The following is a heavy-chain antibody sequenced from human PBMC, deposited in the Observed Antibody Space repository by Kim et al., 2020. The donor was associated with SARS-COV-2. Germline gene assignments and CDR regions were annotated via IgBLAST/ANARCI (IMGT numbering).Heavy chain of an antibody. CDR2: ISGDGGST. CDR3: AKDKLQNFGELLKPYYYYGMDV. J-gene: IGHJ6*02. V-gene: IGHV3-43*02. CDR1: GFTFDDYA. D-gene: IGHD3-10*01. Sequence: GGSLRLSCAASGFTFDDYAMHWVRQAPGKGLGWVSLISGDGGSTYYADSVKGRFTISRDNSKNSLYLQMNSLRTEDTALYYCAKDKLQNFGELLKPYYYYGMDVWGQGTTVTVSS.